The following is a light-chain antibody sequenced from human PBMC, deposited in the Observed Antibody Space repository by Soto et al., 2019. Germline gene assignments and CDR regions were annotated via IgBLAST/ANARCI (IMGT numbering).Light chain of an antibody. CDR2: GAS. Sequence: EVVLTQSPGTLSLSPGDGATLSCRASQSVSSSLAWYQQKPGQAPRLLIYGASTRATGVPDRFSGSGSGTDFTLTISRLEPEDFAVYYCHQYGSSRRSFGQGTKVDIK. CDR3: HQYGSSRRS. CDR1: QSVSSS. J-gene: IGKJ1*01. V-gene: IGKV3-20*01.